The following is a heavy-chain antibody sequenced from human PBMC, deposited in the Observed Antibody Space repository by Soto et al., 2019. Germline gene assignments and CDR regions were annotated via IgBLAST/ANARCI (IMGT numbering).Heavy chain of an antibody. CDR3: ATYQDPYYYGMDV. D-gene: IGHD2-2*01. V-gene: IGHV5-51*01. CDR1: GYIFTTYW. Sequence: PGESLKISCEGSGYIFTTYWIGWVRQMPGKGLGWMGIIYPIDSDTKYSPSFQGQVTISVDKSISTAYLQWSSLKASDSAMYYCATYQDPYYYGMDVWGQGTTVTVSS. CDR2: IYPIDSDT. J-gene: IGHJ6*02.